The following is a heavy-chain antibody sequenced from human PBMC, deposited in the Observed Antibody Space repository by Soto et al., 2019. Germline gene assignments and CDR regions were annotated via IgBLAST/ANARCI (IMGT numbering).Heavy chain of an antibody. Sequence: QMQLVQSGPEVKKPGTSVKVSCKASGFTFTSSAVQWVRQARGQRLEWIGWIVVGSGNTNYAQKFQERVTITRDMSTSTAYMELSSLRFEDTAVYYCAADRSSGYYPYYYYYGMDVWGQGTTVTVSS. V-gene: IGHV1-58*01. CDR3: AADRSSGYYPYYYYYGMDV. J-gene: IGHJ6*02. CDR1: GFTFTSSA. CDR2: IVVGSGNT. D-gene: IGHD3-22*01.